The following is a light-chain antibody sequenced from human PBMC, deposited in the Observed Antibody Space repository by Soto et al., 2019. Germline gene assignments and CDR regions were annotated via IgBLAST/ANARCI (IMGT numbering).Light chain of an antibody. CDR3: QQSYSTPYT. CDR1: QGISGY. J-gene: IGKJ2*01. CDR2: TAS. V-gene: IGKV1-39*01. Sequence: DIQMTQSPSSLSASVGDRVTVTCRASQGISGYLNWYQQKPGKAPNLLIYTASSLQSGVPSRFSGSGSGTDFTLIISSLQPEDCATYYCQQSYSTPYTFGQGTKLEIK.